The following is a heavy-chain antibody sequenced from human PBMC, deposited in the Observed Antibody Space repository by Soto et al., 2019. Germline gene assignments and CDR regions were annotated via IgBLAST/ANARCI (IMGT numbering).Heavy chain of an antibody. CDR3: ARGTVTGSEYNFYYYGMDV. CDR1: GGTFNSYA. V-gene: IGHV1-69*12. CDR2: IIPIFGTT. D-gene: IGHD1-1*01. J-gene: IGHJ6*02. Sequence: QVQLVQSGVEVKKPGSSVKVSCKASGGTFNSYAIDWVRKAPGQGLEWMGGIIPIFGTTNYAQKLQGRVKLTADESTRTAYMELSTLTSEDTAVYYCARGTVTGSEYNFYYYGMDVWGQGTTVIVSS.